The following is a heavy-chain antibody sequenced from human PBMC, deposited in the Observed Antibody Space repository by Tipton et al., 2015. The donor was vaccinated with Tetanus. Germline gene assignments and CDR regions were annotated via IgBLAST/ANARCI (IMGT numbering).Heavy chain of an antibody. CDR3: VANDGGLEHGQH. D-gene: IGHD2-8*01. V-gene: IGHV4-59*02. CDR1: GAFGSGAY. Sequence: LRLSCNVSGAFGSGAYWSWIRQSPGKGLEWVGYIFYSGGANYNPSLKNRVSISVDTSRSQLSLKLSSVTAADTAVYYCVANDGGLEHGQHWGQGTLVTVSS. CDR2: IFYSGGA. J-gene: IGHJ1*01.